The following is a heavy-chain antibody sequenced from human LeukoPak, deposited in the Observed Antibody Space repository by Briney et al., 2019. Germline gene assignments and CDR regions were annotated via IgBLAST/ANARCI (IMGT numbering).Heavy chain of an antibody. Sequence: QPGGSLRLSCAASGFTFSSYWMSWVRQAPGKGLEWVANIKQDGSEKYYVDSVKGRFTISRDNAKNSLYLQMNSLRAEDTAVYYCARDRNTDFWSGYYTNYCDYWGQGTLVTVSS. CDR3: ARDRNTDFWSGYYTNYCDY. CDR1: GFTFSSYW. CDR2: IKQDGSEK. D-gene: IGHD3-3*01. V-gene: IGHV3-7*01. J-gene: IGHJ4*02.